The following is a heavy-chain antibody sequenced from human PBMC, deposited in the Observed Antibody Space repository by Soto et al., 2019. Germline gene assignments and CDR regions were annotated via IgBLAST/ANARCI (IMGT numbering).Heavy chain of an antibody. CDR3: ARARTLVEGATDYYYGMDV. CDR1: GGTFSSYA. D-gene: IGHD5-12*01. J-gene: IGHJ6*02. V-gene: IGHV1-69*06. Sequence: QVQLVQSGAEVKKHGSSVKVSCKASGGTFSSYAISWVRQAPGQGLEWMGGIIPIFGTANYAQKFQGRVTITADKSTSTAYMELSSLRSEDTAVDYCARARTLVEGATDYYYGMDVWGQGTTVTVSS. CDR2: IIPIFGTA.